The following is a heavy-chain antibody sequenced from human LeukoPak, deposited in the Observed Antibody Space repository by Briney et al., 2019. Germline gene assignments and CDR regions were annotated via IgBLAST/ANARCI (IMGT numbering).Heavy chain of an antibody. V-gene: IGHV3-74*01. Sequence: PGGSLRLSCAASGFTFSSYWMHWVRQAPGKGLVWVSRINSDGSSTSYADSVKGRFTISRDNAKNSLYLQMNSLRAEDTAVYYCARGRTGGRSGFDCWGQGTLVTVSS. CDR2: INSDGSST. D-gene: IGHD7-27*01. J-gene: IGHJ4*02. CDR1: GFTFSSYW. CDR3: ARGRTGGRSGFDC.